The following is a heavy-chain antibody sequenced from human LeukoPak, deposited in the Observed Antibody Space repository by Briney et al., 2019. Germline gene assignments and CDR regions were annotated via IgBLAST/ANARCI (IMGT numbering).Heavy chain of an antibody. J-gene: IGHJ4*02. D-gene: IGHD2-21*02. CDR2: ICFDGSET. CDR3: GRGNVPKCNGDCFDS. V-gene: IGHV3-33*08. Sequence: GGSLRLSCAVSGFIFNNYSMHWVRQAPGKGLEWLAVICFDGSETHYADSVKGRFTISRDDSRNTVFLQMNSLRVEDTAVYYCGRGNVPKCNGDCFDSWGQGTLVTVSS. CDR1: GFIFNNYS.